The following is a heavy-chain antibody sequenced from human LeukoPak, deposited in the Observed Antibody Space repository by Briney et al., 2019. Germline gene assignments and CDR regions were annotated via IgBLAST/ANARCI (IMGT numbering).Heavy chain of an antibody. CDR2: ISPRGDTT. Sequence: GGSLRLSCAVSGFTFKNYGMSWVRQAPGKGLEWVASISPRGDTTYYADSVKGRLTVSRDNSKNTFHLRMHSLRADDAAIYYCAKANGIAIHLYYYHMDAWGKGTTVTISS. J-gene: IGHJ6*03. CDR1: GFTFKNYG. CDR3: AKANGIAIHLYYYHMDA. D-gene: IGHD3-3*01. V-gene: IGHV3-23*01.